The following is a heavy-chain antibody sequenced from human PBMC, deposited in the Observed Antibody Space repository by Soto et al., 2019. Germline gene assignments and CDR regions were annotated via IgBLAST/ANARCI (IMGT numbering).Heavy chain of an antibody. Sequence: QVQLVESGGGVVQPGRSLRLSCAACKFTFSSCAKQWVRRAPGKGLEWMAVMSYDGSNKYYADSVKGRFTISRDNSKNTLYLQMISLRPEDTALYYCARDGGAYWGQGTLVIVSS. CDR2: MSYDGSNK. CDR1: KFTFSSCA. D-gene: IGHD3-16*01. CDR3: ARDGGAY. J-gene: IGHJ4*02. V-gene: IGHV3-30-3*01.